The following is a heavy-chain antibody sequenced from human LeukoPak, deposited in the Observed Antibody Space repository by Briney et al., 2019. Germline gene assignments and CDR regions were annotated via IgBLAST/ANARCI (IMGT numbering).Heavy chain of an antibody. Sequence: ASAKVSCKASGYTFTSYGISWVRQAPGQGLEWMGWISAYNGNTNYAQKLQGRVTMTTDTSTSTAYMELRSLRSDDTAVYYCARTPDFWSGYYTDYWGQGTLVTVSS. D-gene: IGHD3-3*01. J-gene: IGHJ4*02. CDR2: ISAYNGNT. CDR3: ARTPDFWSGYYTDY. V-gene: IGHV1-18*01. CDR1: GYTFTSYG.